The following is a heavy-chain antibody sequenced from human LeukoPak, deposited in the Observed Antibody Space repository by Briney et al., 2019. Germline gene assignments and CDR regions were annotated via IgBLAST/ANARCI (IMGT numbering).Heavy chain of an antibody. V-gene: IGHV3-23*01. CDR2: ISSSGGST. D-gene: IGHD1-26*01. CDR3: AKVVGATTRGYFDY. J-gene: IGHJ4*02. Sequence: PGGSLRLSCAASGFTFSSYAMSWVRQAPGKGLEWVSTISSSGGSTYHADSVKGRFTISRDNSKNTLYLQMNSLRAEDTAVYYCAKVVGATTRGYFDYWGQGTLVTVSS. CDR1: GFTFSSYA.